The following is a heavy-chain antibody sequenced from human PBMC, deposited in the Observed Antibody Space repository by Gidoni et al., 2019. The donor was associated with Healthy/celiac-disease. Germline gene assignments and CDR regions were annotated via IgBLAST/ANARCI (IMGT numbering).Heavy chain of an antibody. J-gene: IGHJ3*02. D-gene: IGHD3-10*01. CDR3: ARGITEHGAFDI. CDR1: GFTFSSYS. V-gene: IGHV3-21*01. Sequence: EVQLVESGGGLVKPGGSLRLSCAASGFTFSSYSMNWVRQAPGKGLEWVSSISSSSSYIYYADSVKGRFTISRDNAKNSLYLQMNSLRAEDTAVYYCARGITEHGAFDIWGQGTMVTVFS. CDR2: ISSSSSYI.